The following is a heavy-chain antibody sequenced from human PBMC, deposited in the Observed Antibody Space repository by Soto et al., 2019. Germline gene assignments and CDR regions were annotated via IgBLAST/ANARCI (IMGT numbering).Heavy chain of an antibody. J-gene: IGHJ4*02. CDR1: GYTFTSYY. Sequence: SSLKVSCKASGYTFTSYYMHWVRQAPGQGLEWMGIINPSGGSTSYAQKFQGRVTMTRDTSTSTVYMELSSLRSEDTAVYYCARSQWELPFDYWGQGTLVTVSS. CDR2: INPSGGST. D-gene: IGHD1-26*01. V-gene: IGHV1-46*01. CDR3: ARSQWELPFDY.